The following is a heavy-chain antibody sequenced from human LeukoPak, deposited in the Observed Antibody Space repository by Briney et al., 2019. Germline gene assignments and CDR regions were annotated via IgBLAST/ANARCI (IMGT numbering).Heavy chain of an antibody. CDR3: VKGTTGWEQGLDY. J-gene: IGHJ4*02. CDR1: GFSFNSYA. D-gene: IGHD1-26*01. CDR2: ISNNAITT. Sequence: GGSLRLSCAASGFSFNSYAMTWVRQAPGKELDWVSAISNNAITTYYADSVKGRFTISRDNSKNTVYLQMNSLRAQDTATYYCVKGTTGWEQGLDYWGQGTLVTVSS. V-gene: IGHV3-23*01.